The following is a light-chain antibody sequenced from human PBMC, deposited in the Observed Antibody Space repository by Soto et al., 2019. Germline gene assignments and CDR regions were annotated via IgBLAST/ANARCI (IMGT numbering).Light chain of an antibody. CDR2: DVN. J-gene: IGLJ1*01. Sequence: QSVLTQPASVSGSPGQSIAISCTGTSSDVGYYNYVSWYQQHPGKAPKVMIYDVNNRPSGVSDRFSGSKSGNTASLTISGLQAEDEADYYCSSYTSSSPYVFGTGTKLTVL. CDR3: SSYTSSSPYV. V-gene: IGLV2-14*01. CDR1: SSDVGYYNY.